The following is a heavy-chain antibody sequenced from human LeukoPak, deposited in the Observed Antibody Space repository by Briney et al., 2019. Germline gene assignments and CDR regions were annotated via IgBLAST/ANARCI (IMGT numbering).Heavy chain of an antibody. CDR1: GGSISSYY. D-gene: IGHD6-13*01. J-gene: IGHJ6*02. CDR2: IYYSGST. Sequence: PSETLSLTCTVSGGSISSYYWSWIRQPPGKGLEWIGYIYYSGSTNYNPSLKSRVTISVDTSKNQFSLKLSSVTAADTAVYYCARDRGSYSSSWRSYYYYGMDVWGQGTTVTVSS. CDR3: ARDRGSYSSSWRSYYYYGMDV. V-gene: IGHV4-59*13.